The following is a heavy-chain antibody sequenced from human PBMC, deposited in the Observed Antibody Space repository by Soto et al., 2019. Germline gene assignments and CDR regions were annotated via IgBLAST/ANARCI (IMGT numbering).Heavy chain of an antibody. J-gene: IGHJ4*02. V-gene: IGHV1-18*04. Sequence: QVQLVQSGAEVKNPGASVKVSCKASGYTFTSYGSSWVRQAPGQGLEWMGWISAYNGNTNYAQKLQGRVTMTTDTSTSKAYMELRSLRSDDTAVYYCARDRGYIVLMVYAIPYYFDYWGQGTLVTVSS. CDR3: ARDRGYIVLMVYAIPYYFDY. D-gene: IGHD2-8*01. CDR2: ISAYNGNT. CDR1: GYTFTSYG.